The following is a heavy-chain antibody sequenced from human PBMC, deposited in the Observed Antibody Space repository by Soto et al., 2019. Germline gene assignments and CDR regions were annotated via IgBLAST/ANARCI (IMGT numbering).Heavy chain of an antibody. CDR2: ISYDGTTK. Sequence: QLVESGGGVVQPAGSLRLSCAASGFAFSRFALHWLRQAPGKGLEWVALISYDGTTKYYPDGVKGRFAISRDTSNNTRYLEMTSLRPEYTSFYYCVRGRCGDCFGLYLDIWGHGPLVTLSS. V-gene: IGHV3-30*09. CDR3: VRGRCGDCFGLYLDI. D-gene: IGHD2-21*02. J-gene: IGHJ2*01. CDR1: GFAFSRFA.